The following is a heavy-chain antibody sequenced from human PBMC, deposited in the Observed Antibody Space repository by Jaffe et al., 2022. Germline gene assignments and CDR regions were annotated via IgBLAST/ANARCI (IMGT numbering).Heavy chain of an antibody. Sequence: QVQLVESGGGVVQPGGSLRLSCAASGFSFINYNMHWVRQTPGKGLEWVAFISSNGKYKTHPDSVKGRFTVSRDNSRHTLYLQMNSLRTEDTARYYCAKDYASRSFSLDAWGQGTLVTVSS. V-gene: IGHV3-30*02. J-gene: IGHJ5*02. CDR2: ISSNGKYK. CDR1: GFSFINYN. CDR3: AKDYASRSFSLDA. D-gene: IGHD3-10*01.